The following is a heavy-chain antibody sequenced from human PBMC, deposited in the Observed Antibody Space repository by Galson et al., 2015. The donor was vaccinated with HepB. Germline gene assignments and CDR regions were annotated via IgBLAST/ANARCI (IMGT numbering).Heavy chain of an antibody. CDR3: GTIVGYCSSTSCYTRWGYYYYGMDV. Sequence: SVKVSCKASGGTFSSYAISWVRQAPGQGLEWMGGIIPIFGTANYAQKFQGRVTITADESTSTAYMELSSLRSEDTAVYYCGTIVGYCSSTSCYTRWGYYYYGMDVWGQGTTVTVSS. CDR2: IIPIFGTA. D-gene: IGHD2-2*02. V-gene: IGHV1-69*13. CDR1: GGTFSSYA. J-gene: IGHJ6*02.